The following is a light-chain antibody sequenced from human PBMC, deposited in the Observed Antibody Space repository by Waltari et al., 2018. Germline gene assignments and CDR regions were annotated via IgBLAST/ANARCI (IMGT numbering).Light chain of an antibody. J-gene: IGKJ1*01. V-gene: IGKV3-20*01. Sequence: SGRASQSISRFLAGDQQKPGQAPRLLIYDASTRATGIPDRFSGSGSGTDFSLTISRLEPEDFAVYYCQKHGTLPATFGQGTKVEIK. CDR3: QKHGTLPAT. CDR1: QSISRF. CDR2: DAS.